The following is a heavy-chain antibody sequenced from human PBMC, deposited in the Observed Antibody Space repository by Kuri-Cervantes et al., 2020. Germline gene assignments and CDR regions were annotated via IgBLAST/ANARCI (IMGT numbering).Heavy chain of an antibody. CDR3: ARARYCSSTSCYGIDTYYYYYGMDV. Sequence: GESLKISCAASGFTFNNYATHWVRQAPGKGLEWVAVISYDGSNKYYADSVKGRFTISRDNSKNTLYLQMNSLRAEDTAVYYCARARYCSSTSCYGIDTYYYYYGMDVWGQGTTVTVSS. CDR1: GFTFNNYA. D-gene: IGHD2-2*01. V-gene: IGHV3-30-3*01. CDR2: ISYDGSNK. J-gene: IGHJ6*02.